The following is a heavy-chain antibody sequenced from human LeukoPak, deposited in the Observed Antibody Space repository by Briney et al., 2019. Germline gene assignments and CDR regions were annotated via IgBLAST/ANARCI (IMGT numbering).Heavy chain of an antibody. V-gene: IGHV3-23*01. Sequence: GGSLRLSCAASGFTFSSYAMSWVRQAPGRGLEWVSAIRGSDGSTYSADSVKGRFTISRDNSKNTLYLQMNSLRAEDTAIYSCAKGSSSNIAARLNYWGQGTLVTVSS. J-gene: IGHJ4*02. D-gene: IGHD6-6*01. CDR3: AKGSSSNIAARLNY. CDR1: GFTFSSYA. CDR2: IRGSDGST.